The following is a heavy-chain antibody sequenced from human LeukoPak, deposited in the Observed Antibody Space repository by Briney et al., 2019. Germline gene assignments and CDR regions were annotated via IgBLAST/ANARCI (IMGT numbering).Heavy chain of an antibody. CDR2: ISSDGANA. J-gene: IGHJ3*02. D-gene: IGHD3-22*01. CDR3: AKGYYDSSGYTYGFDI. Sequence: GGSLRLSCAASGFTFSTYWTHWVRQVPGKGLVWVSRISSDGANANYADSVKGRFTISRDNAKNTLYLQMNSLRAEVTAVFYCAKGYYDSSGYTYGFDIWGQGTMVTVSS. CDR1: GFTFSTYW. V-gene: IGHV3-74*01.